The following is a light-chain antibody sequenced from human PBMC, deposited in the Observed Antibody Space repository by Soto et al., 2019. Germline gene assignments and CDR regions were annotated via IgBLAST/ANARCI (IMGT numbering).Light chain of an antibody. CDR3: QQRSNWPIT. V-gene: IGKV3-11*01. J-gene: IGKJ5*01. Sequence: VVLTQTPDTLSLSPGETATLSCMASQSVSSYLAWYQQKPGQAPRLLIYDASNRATGIPARFSGSGSGTDFTLTIGTLEPEDFAVYYCQQRSNWPITFGQGTRLETK. CDR1: QSVSSY. CDR2: DAS.